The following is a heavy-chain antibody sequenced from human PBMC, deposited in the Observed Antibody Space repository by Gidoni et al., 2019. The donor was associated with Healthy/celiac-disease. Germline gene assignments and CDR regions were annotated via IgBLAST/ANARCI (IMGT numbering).Heavy chain of an antibody. D-gene: IGHD3-16*01. CDR1: GFTFSSYA. CDR2: ISSNGGST. V-gene: IGHV3-64*01. Sequence: EVQLVESGGGLVQPWGSLRLSCASSGFTFSSYAMHWVRQAPGKGLEYVSAISSNGGSTYYANSVKGRFTISRDNSKNTLYLQMGSLRAEDMAVYYCARGIMIGAFDYWGQGTLVTVSS. J-gene: IGHJ4*02. CDR3: ARGIMIGAFDY.